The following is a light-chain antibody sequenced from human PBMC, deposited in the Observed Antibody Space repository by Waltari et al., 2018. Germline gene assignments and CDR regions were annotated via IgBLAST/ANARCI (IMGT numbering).Light chain of an antibody. CDR2: DVT. V-gene: IGLV2-23*02. CDR3: CTYAGSSTYA. CDR1: SNDLWYYSL. Sequence: QSALTQPASVSGSPGQSTPISCTGTSNDLWYYSLLSWYHQHPGKAPKLLIYDVTKRPSGVSDRFSGSKSGNTAFLTISGLQAEDEADYHCCTYAGSSTYAFGTGTTVSVL. J-gene: IGLJ1*01.